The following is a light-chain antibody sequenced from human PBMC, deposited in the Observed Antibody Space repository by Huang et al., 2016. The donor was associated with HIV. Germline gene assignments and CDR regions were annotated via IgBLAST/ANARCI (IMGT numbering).Light chain of an antibody. J-gene: IGKJ3*01. V-gene: IGKV1-9*01. CDR1: QGSGHY. CDR3: QQLKTYPIT. Sequence: IQLTLSPSSLSGSVGYRVTITCRASQGSGHYFVWYQQNPGKAPKPLIYAASTLQSGVPARFSGSGSGTDFTLTISSLEPEDVATYYCQQLKTYPITFGPGTQVDIK. CDR2: AAS.